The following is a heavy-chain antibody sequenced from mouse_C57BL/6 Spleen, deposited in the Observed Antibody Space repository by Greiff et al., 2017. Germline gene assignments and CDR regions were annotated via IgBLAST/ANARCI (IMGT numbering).Heavy chain of an antibody. Sequence: VQLQQSGPELVKPGASVKISCKASGYTFTDYYINWVKQRPGQGLEWIGWIFPGSGSTYYNEKFKGKATLTVDKSSSTAYMLLSSLTSEDSAVYFCARSAVVARDWYFDVWGTGTTVTVSS. J-gene: IGHJ1*03. CDR3: ARSAVVARDWYFDV. CDR1: GYTFTDYY. D-gene: IGHD1-1*01. V-gene: IGHV1-75*01. CDR2: IFPGSGST.